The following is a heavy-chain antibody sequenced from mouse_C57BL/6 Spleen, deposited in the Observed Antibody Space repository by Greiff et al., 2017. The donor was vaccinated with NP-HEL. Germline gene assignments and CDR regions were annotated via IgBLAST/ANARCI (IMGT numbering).Heavy chain of an antibody. CDR3: TIPNYYGTPFAY. J-gene: IGHJ3*01. CDR2: IRNKANNHAT. D-gene: IGHD1-1*01. CDR1: GFTFSDAW. V-gene: IGHV6-6*01. Sequence: EVKLQESGGGLVQPGGSMKLSCAASGFTFSDAWMDWVRQSPEQGLEWVAEIRNKANNHATYYAESVKGRFTISRDDSKSSVYLQMNSLRAEDTGIYYCTIPNYYGTPFAYWGQGTLVTVSA.